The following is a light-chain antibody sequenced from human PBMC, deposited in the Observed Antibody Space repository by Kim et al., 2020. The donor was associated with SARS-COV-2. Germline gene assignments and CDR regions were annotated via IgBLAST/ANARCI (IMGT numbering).Light chain of an antibody. Sequence: LTQSPGTLSFSPGERATLSCRASETLKRTYLVWYQQRPGQAPRRLIYGASIRATGIPDRFSGSESGTDFTLTISRLEPEDFAVYYCQQYTSSPRTFGQGTKVDIK. CDR1: ETLKRTY. J-gene: IGKJ1*01. CDR3: QQYTSSPRT. V-gene: IGKV3-20*01. CDR2: GAS.